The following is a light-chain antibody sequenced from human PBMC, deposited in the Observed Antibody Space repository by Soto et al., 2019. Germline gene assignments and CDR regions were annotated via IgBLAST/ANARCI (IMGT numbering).Light chain of an antibody. J-gene: IGLJ2*01. Sequence: QSALTQPRSVSGSPGQSVTISCTGTSGDVGAYNYISWYQQHPGKAPKFLIYEGSKRPSGVSYRFSGSKSGNTASLTISGLQAEDEADYYCCSYGGSSTLVFGGGTKLTVL. CDR1: SGDVGAYNY. CDR2: EGS. V-gene: IGLV2-11*01. CDR3: CSYGGSSTLV.